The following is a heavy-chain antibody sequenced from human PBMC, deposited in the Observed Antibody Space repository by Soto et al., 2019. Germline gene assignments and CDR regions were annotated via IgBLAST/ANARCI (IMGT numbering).Heavy chain of an antibody. CDR1: GGSISSYY. Sequence: PSETLSLTCTVSGGSISSYYWSWIRQPPGKGLEWIGYIYYSGSTNYNPSLKSRVTISVDTSKNQFSLKLSSVTAADTAVYYCARLRYCSSTSCYEQRNYYYYYMDVWGKGTTVTVSS. CDR2: IYYSGST. CDR3: ARLRYCSSTSCYEQRNYYYYYMDV. J-gene: IGHJ6*03. D-gene: IGHD2-2*01. V-gene: IGHV4-59*08.